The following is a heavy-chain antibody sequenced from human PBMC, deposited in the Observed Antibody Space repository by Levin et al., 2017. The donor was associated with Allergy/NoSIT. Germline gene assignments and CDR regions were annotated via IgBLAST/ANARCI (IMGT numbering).Heavy chain of an antibody. V-gene: IGHV4-34*01. J-gene: IGHJ1*01. CDR2: INHSGST. D-gene: IGHD3-10*01. CDR1: GGSFSGYY. Sequence: SETLSLTCAVYGGSFSGYYWSWIRQPPGKGLEWIGEINHSGSTNYNPSLKSRVSISVDTSKNQFSLKLSSVTAADTAVYYCARGSTYYYGSGNYPPFKYFHHWGQGTLVIVSS. CDR3: ARGSTYYYGSGNYPPFKYFHH.